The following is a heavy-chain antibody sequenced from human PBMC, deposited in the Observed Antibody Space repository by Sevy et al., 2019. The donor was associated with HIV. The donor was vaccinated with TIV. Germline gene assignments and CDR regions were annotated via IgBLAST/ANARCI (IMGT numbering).Heavy chain of an antibody. D-gene: IGHD3-3*01. CDR2: LSAYHGNT. J-gene: IGHJ4*02. CDR3: ARSPGPDYTYYDFWSGYYTDLDY. Sequence: ASVKVSCKASGYTFTSYGISWVRQAPGQGLEWMGWLSAYHGNTNYAQKLQGRVTMTTETSTSTAYMELSSLRSDDTAVYYCARSPGPDYTYYDFWSGYYTDLDYWGQGTLVTVSS. V-gene: IGHV1-18*01. CDR1: GYTFTSYG.